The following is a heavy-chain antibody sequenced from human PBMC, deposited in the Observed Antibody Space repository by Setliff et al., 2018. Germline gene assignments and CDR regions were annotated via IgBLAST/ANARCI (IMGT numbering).Heavy chain of an antibody. CDR2: LYRTANT. J-gene: IGHJ4*02. CDR3: ARQSGSGSSPYFDF. Sequence: KPSETLSLTCAVYGGSFSTYYWGWIRQSPGKGLEWIGSLYRTANTYYNPAVRSRVTISPDTSKNQFSLKLASVTAADTAVYYCARQSGSGSSPYFDFWGQGTLVTVSS. V-gene: IGHV4-38-2*01. CDR1: GGSFSTYY. D-gene: IGHD3-10*01.